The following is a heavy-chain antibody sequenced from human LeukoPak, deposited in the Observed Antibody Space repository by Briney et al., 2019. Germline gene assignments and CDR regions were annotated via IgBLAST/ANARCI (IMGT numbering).Heavy chain of an antibody. V-gene: IGHV1-2*06. D-gene: IGHD2-15*01. CDR3: AREGPGAIYCSGGSCYSAFDI. Sequence: GSVKVSCKASGYTFTGYYMHWVRQAPGQGLEWMGRINPNSGGTNYAQKFQGRVTMTRDTSISTAYMELSRLRSDDTAVYYCAREGPGAIYCSGGSCYSAFDIWGQGTMVTVSS. CDR1: GYTFTGYY. CDR2: INPNSGGT. J-gene: IGHJ3*02.